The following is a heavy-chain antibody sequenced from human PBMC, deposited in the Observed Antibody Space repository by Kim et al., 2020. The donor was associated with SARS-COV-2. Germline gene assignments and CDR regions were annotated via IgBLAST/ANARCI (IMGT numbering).Heavy chain of an antibody. CDR1: GYTFTSYY. J-gene: IGHJ6*01. D-gene: IGHD1-26*01. CDR2: INPSGGST. V-gene: IGHV1-46*01. Sequence: ASVKVSCKASGYTFTSYYMHWVRQAPGQGLEWMGIINPSGGSTSYAHKFQGRVTMTRDTSTSTVYMELSSLRSEDTAVYYCARDQLRGSYYHVDPPPESDYYDYGRDVGGQGTTVTVSS. CDR3: ARDQLRGSYYHVDPPPESDYYDYGRDV.